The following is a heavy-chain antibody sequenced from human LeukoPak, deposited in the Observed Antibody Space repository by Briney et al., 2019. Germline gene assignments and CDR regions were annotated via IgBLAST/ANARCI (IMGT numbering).Heavy chain of an antibody. CDR2: INHSGST. D-gene: IGHD3-9*01. CDR1: GGSFSGYY. CDR3: ARGDFDWLLLY. J-gene: IGHJ4*02. Sequence: PSETLSLTCAVYGGSFSGYYWSWIRQPPGKGLEWIGEINHSGSTNYYPSLKSRVTISVDTSKNQFSLKLSSVTAADTAVYYCARGDFDWLLLYWGQGTLVTVSS. V-gene: IGHV4-34*01.